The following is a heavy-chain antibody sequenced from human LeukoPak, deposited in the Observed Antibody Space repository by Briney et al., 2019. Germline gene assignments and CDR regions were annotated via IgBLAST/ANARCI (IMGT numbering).Heavy chain of an antibody. CDR1: GFTFSSYW. D-gene: IGHD3-3*01. V-gene: IGHV3-21*01. CDR2: ISSSSSYI. Sequence: GGSLRLSCAASGFTFSSYWMNWVRQAPGKGLEWVSSISSSSSYIYYADSVKGRFTISRDNAKNSLYLQMNSLRAEDTAVYYCARDRMWGLGIFGVVIQNWFDPWGQGTLVTVSS. J-gene: IGHJ5*02. CDR3: ARDRMWGLGIFGVVIQNWFDP.